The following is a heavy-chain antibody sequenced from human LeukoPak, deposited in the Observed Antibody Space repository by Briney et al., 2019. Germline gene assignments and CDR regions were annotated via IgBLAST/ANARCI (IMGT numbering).Heavy chain of an antibody. D-gene: IGHD3-22*01. CDR2: ISGSGGST. CDR3: AKESGISEYYYDSSGYYPLGY. V-gene: IGHV3-23*01. Sequence: GGSLRLSCAASGFTFDDYAMHWVRHAPGKGLEWVSGISGSGGSTYYADSVKGRFTISRDNSKNTLYLQMNSLRAEDTAVYYCAKESGISEYYYDSSGYYPLGYWGQGTLVTVSS. J-gene: IGHJ4*02. CDR1: GFTFDDYA.